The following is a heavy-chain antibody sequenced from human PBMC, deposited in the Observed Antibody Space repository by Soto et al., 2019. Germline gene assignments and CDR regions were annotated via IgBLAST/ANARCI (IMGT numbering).Heavy chain of an antibody. J-gene: IGHJ4*02. CDR1: GGPIKNGDYY. D-gene: IGHD3-10*01. CDR3: ARAGFSYGHLFF. Sequence: SETLSLTCNVSGGPIKNGDYYWNWLRQPPGKALEWIGYILYSGTTNYSPSLKSRVAISIDRAKNQFSLCLTSVTAADTAVYYCARAGFSYGHLFFWGQGIRVTVSS. CDR2: ILYSGTT. V-gene: IGHV4-30-4*01.